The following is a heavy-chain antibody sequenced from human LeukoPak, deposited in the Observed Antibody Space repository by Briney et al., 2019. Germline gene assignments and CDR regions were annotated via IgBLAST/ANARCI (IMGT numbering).Heavy chain of an antibody. CDR1: GFTFSSYA. CDR3: ARDEGDYPDY. CDR2: ISYDGSNK. J-gene: IGHJ4*02. V-gene: IGHV3-30-3*01. Sequence: GGSLRLSCAASGFTFSSYATHWVRQAPGKGLVWVAIISYDGSNKYYADSVKGRFTISRDNSKNTLYLQMNSLRAEDTAVYYCARDEGDYPDYWGQGTLVTVSS.